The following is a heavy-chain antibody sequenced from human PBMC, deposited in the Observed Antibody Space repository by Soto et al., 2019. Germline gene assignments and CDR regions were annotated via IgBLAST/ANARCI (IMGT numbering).Heavy chain of an antibody. CDR2: IYYSGST. CDR1: GGSISSYY. J-gene: IGHJ4*02. V-gene: IGHV4-59*01. D-gene: IGHD6-19*01. Sequence: PSETLSLTCTVSGGSISSYYWSWIRQPPGKGLEWIGYIYYSGSTNYNPSLKSRVTISVDTSKNQFSLKLSSVTAADTAVYYCARDGGDLAVAGTGGFDYWGQGTLVTVSS. CDR3: ARDGGDLAVAGTGGFDY.